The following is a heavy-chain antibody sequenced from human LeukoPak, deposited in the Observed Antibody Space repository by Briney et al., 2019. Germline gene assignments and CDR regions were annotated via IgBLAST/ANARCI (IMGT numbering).Heavy chain of an antibody. J-gene: IGHJ4*02. Sequence: SETLSLTCAVYGGSFSGYYWSWIRQPPGKGLEWIEEINHSGSTNYNPSLKSRVTISVDTSKNQFSLKLSSVTAADTAVYYCARASYYYDSSGYYYYFDYWGQGTLVTVSS. D-gene: IGHD3-22*01. CDR3: ARASYYYDSSGYYYYFDY. CDR2: INHSGST. V-gene: IGHV4-34*01. CDR1: GGSFSGYY.